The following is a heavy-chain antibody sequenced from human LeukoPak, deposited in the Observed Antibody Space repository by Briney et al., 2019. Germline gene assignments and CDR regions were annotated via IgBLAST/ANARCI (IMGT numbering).Heavy chain of an antibody. CDR3: AKDRGWYDY. CDR2: ISGDGGST. J-gene: IGHJ4*02. D-gene: IGHD6-19*01. V-gene: IGHV3-43*02. CDR1: GFTFDDYA. Sequence: GGSLRLSCAASGFTFDDYAMHWVRQAPGKGLEWVSLISGDGGSTYYADSVKGRFAISRDNSKNSLYLQMNSLRTEDTALYHCAKDRGWYDYWGQGTLVTVSS.